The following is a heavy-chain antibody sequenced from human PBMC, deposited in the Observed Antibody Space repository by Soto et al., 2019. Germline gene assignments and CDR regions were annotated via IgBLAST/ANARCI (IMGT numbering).Heavy chain of an antibody. D-gene: IGHD2-21*02. CDR3: ASWRVTPIYYYYMDV. CDR1: GFTFSSYW. V-gene: IGHV3-74*01. J-gene: IGHJ6*03. CDR2: INSDGSST. Sequence: EVQLVESGGGLVQPGGSLRLSCAASGFTFSSYWMHWVRQAPGKGLVWVSRINSDGSSTSYADSVKGRLTISRDNAKNTLYLQMNSLRADDTAVYYCASWRVTPIYYYYMDVWGKGTTVTVSS.